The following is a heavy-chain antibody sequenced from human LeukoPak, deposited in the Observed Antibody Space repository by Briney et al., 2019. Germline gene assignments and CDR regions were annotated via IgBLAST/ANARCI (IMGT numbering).Heavy chain of an antibody. CDR3: AILGGNYYDSSGYPGY. CDR2: MNPNSGNT. D-gene: IGHD3-22*01. J-gene: IGHJ4*02. V-gene: IGHV1-8*01. CDR1: GYTFTSYD. Sequence: ASVKVSCKASGYTFTSYDINWVRQATGQGPEWMGWMNPNSGNTGYAQKFQGRVTMTRNTSISTAYMELSSLRSEDTAVYYCAILGGNYYDSSGYPGYWGQGTLVTVSS.